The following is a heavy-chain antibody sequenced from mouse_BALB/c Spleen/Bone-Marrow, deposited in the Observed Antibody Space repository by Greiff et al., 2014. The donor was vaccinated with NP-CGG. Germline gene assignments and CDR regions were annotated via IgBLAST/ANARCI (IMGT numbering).Heavy chain of an antibody. J-gene: IGHJ1*01. Sequence: EVKLMESGPELVKPGASVKISCKASGYSFTGFFMNWVKQSHGKSLEWIGRINPYSGDTFYNQKFKDKATLTVDKSSNTAHMELLSLTSEDSAVYYCGGRDSSYHWYFDVWGAGTTVTVSS. CDR2: INPYSGDT. CDR1: GYSFTGFF. D-gene: IGHD1-1*01. CDR3: GGRDSSYHWYFDV. V-gene: IGHV1-37*01.